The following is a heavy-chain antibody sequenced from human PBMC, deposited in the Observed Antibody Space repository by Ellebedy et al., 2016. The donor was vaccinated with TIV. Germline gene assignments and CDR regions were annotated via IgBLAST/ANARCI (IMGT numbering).Heavy chain of an antibody. V-gene: IGHV1-2*02. J-gene: IGHJ4*02. CDR1: GYTFTGYY. Sequence: AASVKVSCKASGYTFTGYYMHWVRQAPGQGLEWMGWINPNSGGTNYAQKFQGRVTMTRDTSISTAYMELSRLRSDDTAVYYCARLMVRGVITNYWGQGTLVTVSS. D-gene: IGHD3-10*01. CDR3: ARLMVRGVITNY. CDR2: INPNSGGT.